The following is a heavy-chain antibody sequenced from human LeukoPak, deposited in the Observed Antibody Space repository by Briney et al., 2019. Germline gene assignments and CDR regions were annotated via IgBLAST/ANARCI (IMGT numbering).Heavy chain of an antibody. CDR1: GGTFISYA. V-gene: IGHV1-69*05. Sequence: GASVKVSCKASGGTFISYAISWVRQAPGQGLEWMGGIIPIFGTANYAQKFQGRVTITTDKSTSTAYMELSSLRSEDTAVYYCARLIRVGSPDYWGQGTLVTVSS. J-gene: IGHJ4*02. D-gene: IGHD2-2*01. CDR2: IIPIFGTA. CDR3: ARLIRVGSPDY.